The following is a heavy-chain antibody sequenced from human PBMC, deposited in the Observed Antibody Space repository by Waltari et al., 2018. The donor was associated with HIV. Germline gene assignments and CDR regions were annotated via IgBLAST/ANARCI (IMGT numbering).Heavy chain of an antibody. Sequence: QVQLQESGPGLVKPSETLSLTCTVSGGSASSGSHYWSWIRQPPGKGLEWIGHISYSGDTSYNPSLKTRVTISVDTCKKQFSRKLSSVTAADTAVYYCAGEQTYSEFWRGAGYVDYWGQGTLVTVSS. CDR1: GGSASSGSHY. V-gene: IGHV4-61*01. D-gene: IGHD3-3*01. J-gene: IGHJ4*02. CDR3: AGEQTYSEFWRGAGYVDY. CDR2: ISYSGDT.